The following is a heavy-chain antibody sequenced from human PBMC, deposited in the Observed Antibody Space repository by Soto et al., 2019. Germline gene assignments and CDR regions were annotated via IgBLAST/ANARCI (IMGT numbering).Heavy chain of an antibody. Sequence: GGSLRLSCAASGFTFSDYSMNWVRQAPGRGLEWVSYISSSSFTIHYADSVEGRFAISRDNAKNSLYLQMNSLRAEDTAGYYYARDYNHFGCAHFTYWGQGPWDTASS. CDR3: ARDYNHFGCAHFTY. V-gene: IGHV3-48*01. CDR2: ISSSSFTI. CDR1: GFTFSDYS. J-gene: IGHJ4*02. D-gene: IGHD3-3*01.